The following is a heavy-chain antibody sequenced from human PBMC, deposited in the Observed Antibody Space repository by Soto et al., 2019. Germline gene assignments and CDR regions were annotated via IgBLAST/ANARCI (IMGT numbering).Heavy chain of an antibody. CDR3: AKASNITMIVVVITPPGGMDV. D-gene: IGHD3-22*01. V-gene: IGHV3-30-3*01. CDR2: ISYDGSNK. J-gene: IGHJ6*02. Sequence: GGSLRLSCAASGFTFSSYAMHWVRQAPGKGLEWVAVISYDGSNKYYADSVKGRFTISRDNSKNTLYLQMNSLRAEDTAVYYCAKASNITMIVVVITPPGGMDVWGQGTTVTVSS. CDR1: GFTFSSYA.